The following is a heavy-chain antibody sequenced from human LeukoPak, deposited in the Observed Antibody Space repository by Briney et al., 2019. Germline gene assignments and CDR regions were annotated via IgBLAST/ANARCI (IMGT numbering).Heavy chain of an antibody. CDR3: ARDPSGYRLAYYFDY. V-gene: IGHV1-2*02. Sequence: ASVKVSCKASGYTFTGYYMHWVRQAPGQGLEWMGWINPNSGGTNYAQKFQGRVTMTRDTSISTAYMELSRLRSDDTAVYYCARDPSGYRLAYYFDYWGQGTLVTVSS. CDR2: INPNSGGT. J-gene: IGHJ4*02. D-gene: IGHD3-3*01. CDR1: GYTFTGYY.